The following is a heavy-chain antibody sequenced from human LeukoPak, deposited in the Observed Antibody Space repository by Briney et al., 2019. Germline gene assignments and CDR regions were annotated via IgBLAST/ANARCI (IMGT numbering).Heavy chain of an antibody. CDR1: GFTVITND. CDR3: ARGVGPLAANTLAY. V-gene: IGHV3-53*01. Sequence: PGGSLRLSCAASGFTVITNDMTWVRQAPGKGLEWVSVLYSDGNTKYADSVQGRFTISRDNSKNTLYLEMNSLSPDVTAVYYCARGVGPLAANTLAYWGQGTLVTVS. J-gene: IGHJ4*02. D-gene: IGHD3-16*01. CDR2: LYSDGNT.